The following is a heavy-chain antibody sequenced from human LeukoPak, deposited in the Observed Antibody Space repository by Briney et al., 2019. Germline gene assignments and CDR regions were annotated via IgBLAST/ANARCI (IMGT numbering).Heavy chain of an antibody. CDR2: ISGSGGSP. Sequence: GGSLRLSCAGSGFTFSSHAMSWVRQTPGKGLEWISLISGSGGSPYYADSVLGRFTISRDNSKNTLYLQMNNLRGDDTAVYYCAKSPGPMPASTIYYFDHWGQGALVTVSA. CDR1: GFTFSSHA. J-gene: IGHJ4*02. V-gene: IGHV3-23*01. D-gene: IGHD5-24*01. CDR3: AKSPGPMPASTIYYFDH.